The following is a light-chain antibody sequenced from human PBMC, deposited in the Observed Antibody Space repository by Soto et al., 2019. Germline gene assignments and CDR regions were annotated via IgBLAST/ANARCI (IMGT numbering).Light chain of an antibody. Sequence: EIEMTQSPGTLSLSPGERATLSCRSSQSVSSIYLAWYQQKPGPASRLLIDGASSRATGIPARFSGSGSGTDFTLAINRLEPDDLAVYYCQQRNDWPITFGQGTRLEIK. CDR3: QQRNDWPIT. J-gene: IGKJ5*01. CDR1: QSVSSIY. CDR2: GAS. V-gene: IGKV3D-20*02.